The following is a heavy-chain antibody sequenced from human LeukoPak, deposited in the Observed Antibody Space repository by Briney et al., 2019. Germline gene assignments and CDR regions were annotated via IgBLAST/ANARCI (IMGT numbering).Heavy chain of an antibody. Sequence: SETLSLTCSVSGGSISGNRYYWAWIRQSPGKGLEWIGNIHYTGNTYYNPSLKSRVSLSLDTSNNQFSLKLNSVTAADTALYYCATVQLVAVTGYNWDDPWGQGALVTVSA. CDR2: IHYTGNT. J-gene: IGHJ5*02. D-gene: IGHD1-1*01. CDR3: ATVQLVAVTGYNWDDP. CDR1: GGSISGNRYY. V-gene: IGHV4-39*07.